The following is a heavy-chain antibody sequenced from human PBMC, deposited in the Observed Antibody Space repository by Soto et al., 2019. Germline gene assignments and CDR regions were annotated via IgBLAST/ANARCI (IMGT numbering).Heavy chain of an antibody. CDR2: INAGNGNT. CDR3: ARDASGAVAGTYWFDP. V-gene: IGHV1-3*01. CDR1: GYTFTSYA. D-gene: IGHD6-19*01. J-gene: IGHJ5*02. Sequence: ASVKVSCKASGYTFTSYAMHWVRQAPGQRLEWMGWINAGNGNTKYSQKFQGRVTITRDTSASTAYMELSSLRSEDTAVYYCARDASGAVAGTYWFDPWGQGTLVTVSS.